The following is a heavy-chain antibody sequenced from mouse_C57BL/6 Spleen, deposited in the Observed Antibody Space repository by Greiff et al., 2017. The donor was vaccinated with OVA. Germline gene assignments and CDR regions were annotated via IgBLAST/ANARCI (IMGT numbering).Heavy chain of an antibody. CDR2: IHPNSGST. J-gene: IGHJ1*03. CDR1: GYTFTSYW. Sequence: QVQLQQPGAELVKPGASVKLSCKASGYTFTSYWMHWVKQRPGQGLEWIGMIHPNSGSTNYNEKFKSKATLTVDKSSSTAYMQLSSLTSEDSAVYYCARYYSNYGGYWYFDVWGTGTTVTVSS. CDR3: ARYYSNYGGYWYFDV. V-gene: IGHV1-64*01. D-gene: IGHD2-5*01.